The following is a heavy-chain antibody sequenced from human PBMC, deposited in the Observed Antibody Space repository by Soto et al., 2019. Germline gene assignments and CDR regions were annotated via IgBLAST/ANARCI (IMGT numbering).Heavy chain of an antibody. CDR2: IIPIFGTA. J-gene: IGHJ4*02. CDR3: AIRVGATTNALFDY. D-gene: IGHD1-26*01. CDR1: GGTFSSYA. Sequence: QVQLVQSEAEVKKPGSSVKVSGKASGGTFSSYAISWVRQAPGQGLEWMGGIIPIFGTANYAQKFQGRVTITADESTSTAYMELSSLRSEDTAVYYCAIRVGATTNALFDYWGQGTLVTVSS. V-gene: IGHV1-69*12.